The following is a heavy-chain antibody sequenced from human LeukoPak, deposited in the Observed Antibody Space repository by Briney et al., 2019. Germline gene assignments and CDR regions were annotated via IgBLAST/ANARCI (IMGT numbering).Heavy chain of an antibody. Sequence: SETLSLTCTVSGGSISGYYWSWIRQPPGKGLEWVSYISYSGSTNYNPSLKSRVTISVDTSKNQFSLKLSSVTAADTAIYYCARDGRAGSLFAYWGQGTLVTVSS. J-gene: IGHJ4*02. CDR3: ARDGRAGSLFAY. V-gene: IGHV4-59*01. CDR1: GGSISGYY. CDR2: ISYSGST. D-gene: IGHD6-19*01.